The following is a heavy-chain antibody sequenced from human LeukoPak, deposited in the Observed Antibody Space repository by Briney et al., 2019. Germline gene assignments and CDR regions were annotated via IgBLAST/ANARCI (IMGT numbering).Heavy chain of an antibody. CDR2: VSDRGGT. D-gene: IGHD6-6*01. CDR1: GSSISDSY. Sequence: PSETLSLTCSVSGSSISDSYWRWIRQPPGKQMEWIGFVSDRGGTTYNPSLRSRVNISLDTSQNQFSLKVTSVTAADTAVYYCATNALLVPSTFDSWGRGTLVIVSS. V-gene: IGHV4-59*12. J-gene: IGHJ4*02. CDR3: ATNALLVPSTFDS.